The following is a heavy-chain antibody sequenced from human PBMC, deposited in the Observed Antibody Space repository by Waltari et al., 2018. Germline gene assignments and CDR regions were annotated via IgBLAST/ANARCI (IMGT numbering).Heavy chain of an antibody. J-gene: IGHJ6*02. CDR3: AKDMVKAVWSKDYYYYGMDV. D-gene: IGHD2-21*01. Sequence: EVQLVESGGGLVQPGRSLRLSCAASGFTFDDYAMHWVRQAPGKGLEWVSGISGNSGSIGYADSVKGRFTISRDNAKNSLYLQMNSLRAEDTALYYCAKDMVKAVWSKDYYYYGMDVWGQGTTVTVSS. V-gene: IGHV3-9*01. CDR1: GFTFDDYA. CDR2: ISGNSGSI.